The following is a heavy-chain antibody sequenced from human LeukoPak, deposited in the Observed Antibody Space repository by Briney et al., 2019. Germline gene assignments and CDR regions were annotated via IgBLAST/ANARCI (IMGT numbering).Heavy chain of an antibody. D-gene: IGHD3-16*02. Sequence: SETLSLTCTVSGGPISSYYWSWIRQPPGKGLEWIGYIYYSGSTNYNPSLKSRVTISVGTSKNQFSLKLSSVTAADTAVYYCARDRGYTSYFDYWGQGTLVTVSS. V-gene: IGHV4-59*01. J-gene: IGHJ4*02. CDR2: IYYSGST. CDR1: GGPISSYY. CDR3: ARDRGYTSYFDY.